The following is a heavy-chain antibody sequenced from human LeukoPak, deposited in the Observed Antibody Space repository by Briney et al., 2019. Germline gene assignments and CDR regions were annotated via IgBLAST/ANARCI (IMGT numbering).Heavy chain of an antibody. CDR2: IIPIFGTA. V-gene: IGHV1-69*05. CDR3: ARGMDYGDHVEEDALDI. J-gene: IGHJ3*02. Sequence: SVKVSCKASGGTFSSYAISWVRQAPGQGLEWMGGIIPIFGTANYAQKFQGRVTITTDESTSTAYMELSSLRSEDTAVYYCARGMDYGDHVEEDALDIWGQGTMVTVSS. CDR1: GGTFSSYA. D-gene: IGHD4-17*01.